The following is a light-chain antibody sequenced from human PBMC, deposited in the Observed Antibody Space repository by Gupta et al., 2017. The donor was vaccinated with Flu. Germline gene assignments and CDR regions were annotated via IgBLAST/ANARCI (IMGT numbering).Light chain of an antibody. V-gene: IGKV2D-29*01. CDR2: EIA. CDR1: QSLLHSDGKTY. J-gene: IGKJ2*01. CDR3: MQSRKLPFT. Sequence: DIVMTQIPLSLSVTPGQPASISCKSSQSLLHSDGKTYLNWFLQRPGQPPHLLIYEIANLFAGVPDRFSGSGSGTDFTLKISRVEAEDVGVDYCMQSRKLPFTFGQGSKLEIK.